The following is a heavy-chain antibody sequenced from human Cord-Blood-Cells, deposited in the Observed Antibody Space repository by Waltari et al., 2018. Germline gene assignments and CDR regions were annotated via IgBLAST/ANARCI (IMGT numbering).Heavy chain of an antibody. D-gene: IGHD3-3*01. CDR2: IYYSGST. CDR1: GGSISSYY. Sequence: QVQLQESGPGLVKPSETLSLTCTVSGGSISSYYWRWTRQPPRKGLEWIGYIYYSGSTNYNPSLKSRVTISVDTTKNQFSLKLSSVTAADTAVYYCAREQSASKDFWSGYYDYWGQGTLVTVSS. V-gene: IGHV4-59*01. CDR3: AREQSASKDFWSGYYDY. J-gene: IGHJ4*02.